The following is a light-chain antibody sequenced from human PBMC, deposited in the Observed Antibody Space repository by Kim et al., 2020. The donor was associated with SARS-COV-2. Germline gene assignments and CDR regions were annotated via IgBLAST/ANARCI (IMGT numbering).Light chain of an antibody. J-gene: IGLJ3*02. Sequence: LTQPPSVSKGLGQTATLTCTGNNNNVGNQGAAWLQHHQGHPPKLLSYRNNNRPSGISERFSASRSGDTASLTITGLQPEDETDYYCSAWDSSLNVWVFGGGTQLTVL. CDR3: SAWDSSLNVWV. CDR1: NNNVGNQG. CDR2: RNN. V-gene: IGLV10-54*04.